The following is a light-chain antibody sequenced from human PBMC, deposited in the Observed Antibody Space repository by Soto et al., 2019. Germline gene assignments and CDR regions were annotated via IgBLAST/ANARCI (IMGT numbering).Light chain of an antibody. CDR3: QQSYSSVQT. CDR1: ESISSY. J-gene: IGKJ4*01. Sequence: DIQMTQSPPSLSASVGDRVTITCRASESISSYLNWYQKKAGKAPKLLIYAASSLQSWVPSRFRGSGSGTDFTLTISSLQPEDFAPYYCQQSYSSVQTFGGGTKVDIK. V-gene: IGKV1-39*01. CDR2: AAS.